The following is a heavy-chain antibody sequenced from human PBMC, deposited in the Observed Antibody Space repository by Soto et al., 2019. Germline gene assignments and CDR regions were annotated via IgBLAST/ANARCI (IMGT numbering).Heavy chain of an antibody. J-gene: IGHJ5*02. CDR3: ARDKGFGAECWFDP. CDR1: GGSISSSSYY. D-gene: IGHD3-10*01. CDR2: IYYSGST. Sequence: SETLSLTCTVSGGSISSSSYYWGWIRQPPGKGLEWIGSIYYSGSTYYNPSLKSRVTISVDTSKNQFSLKLSSVTAADTAVYYCARDKGFGAECWFDPWGQGTLVTVSS. V-gene: IGHV4-39*02.